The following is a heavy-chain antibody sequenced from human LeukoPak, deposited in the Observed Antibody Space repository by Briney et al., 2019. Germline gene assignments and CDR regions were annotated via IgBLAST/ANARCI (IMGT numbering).Heavy chain of an antibody. CDR1: GFTFRSYV. CDR2: ISGYDGST. D-gene: IGHD2-8*02. J-gene: IGHJ4*02. V-gene: IGHV3-23*01. CDR3: AKGSTGWHLGFLHS. Sequence: RSLRLSCAAFGFTFRSYVMSWVRQARATGMEWGAVISGYDGSTYYADSVKGRFTISRHKSKNTVYLQMNSLRAEDTAVYYCAKGSTGWHLGFLHSWGQGTPVTVSS.